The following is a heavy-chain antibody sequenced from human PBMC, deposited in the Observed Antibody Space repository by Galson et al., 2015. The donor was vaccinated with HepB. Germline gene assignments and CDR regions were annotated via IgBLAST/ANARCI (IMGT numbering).Heavy chain of an antibody. CDR3: AREVVVVPAAIAPGAFDI. J-gene: IGHJ3*02. Sequence: SVKVSCKASGYTFTSYYMHWVRQAPGQGLEWMGIINPSGGSTNYAQKFQGRVTMTRDTSTSTVYMELSSLRSEDTAVYYCAREVVVVPAAIAPGAFDIWGQGTMVTVSS. CDR1: GYTFTSYY. D-gene: IGHD2-2*01. V-gene: IGHV1-46*01. CDR2: INPSGGST.